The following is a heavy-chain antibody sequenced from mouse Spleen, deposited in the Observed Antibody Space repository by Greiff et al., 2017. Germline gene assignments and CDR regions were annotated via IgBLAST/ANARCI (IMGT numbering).Heavy chain of an antibody. CDR2: INPNNGGT. CDR3: ARSRAPYAMDY. Sequence: DVKLVESGPELVKPGASVKIPCKASGYTFTDYNMDWVKQSHGKSLEWIGDINPNNGGTIYNQKFKSKATLTVDKPSSTAYMQLSSLTSEDSAVYYCARSRAPYAMDYWGQGTSVTVSS. V-gene: IGHV1-18*01. J-gene: IGHJ4*01. D-gene: IGHD3-3*01. CDR1: GYTFTDYN.